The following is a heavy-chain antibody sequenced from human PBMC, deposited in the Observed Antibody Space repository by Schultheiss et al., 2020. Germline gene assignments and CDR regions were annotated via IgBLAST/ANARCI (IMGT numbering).Heavy chain of an antibody. V-gene: IGHV4-61*08. CDR2: IYYSGSS. CDR1: GGSISSGGYY. J-gene: IGHJ4*02. CDR3: ARDRSSRPGLDY. Sequence: SETLSLTCTVSGGSISSGGYYWSWIRQPPGKGLEWIGYIYYSGSSNYNPSLKSRVTISVDTSKNQFSLKLSSVTAADTAVYYCARDRSSRPGLDYWGQGTLVNVYS.